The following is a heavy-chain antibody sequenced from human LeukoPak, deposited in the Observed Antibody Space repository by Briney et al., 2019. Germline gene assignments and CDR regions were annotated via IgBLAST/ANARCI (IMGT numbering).Heavy chain of an antibody. V-gene: IGHV4-59*01. D-gene: IGHD2-2*01. CDR3: ARGEGYCSSTSCYADAFDI. Sequence: SETLSLTCTVAGGSISSYYWSWIRQPPGKGLEWIGYIYYGGSTNYNPSLKSRVTILVDTSKNQFSLKLSSVTAADTAVYYCARGEGYCSSTSCYADAFDIWGQGTVVTVSS. J-gene: IGHJ3*02. CDR2: IYYGGST. CDR1: GGSISSYY.